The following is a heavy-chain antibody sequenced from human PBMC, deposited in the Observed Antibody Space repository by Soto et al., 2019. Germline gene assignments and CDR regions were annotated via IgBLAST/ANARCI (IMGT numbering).Heavy chain of an antibody. J-gene: IGHJ4*02. CDR1: GFTFSSYA. Sequence: PVGSLRLSCAASGFTFSSYAMHWVRQAPGKGLEWVAVISYDGSNKYYADSVKGRFTISRDNSKNTLYLQMNSLRAEDTAVYYCARGYYDFWSGPRSWGQGTLVTVSS. CDR3: ARGYYDFWSGPRS. CDR2: ISYDGSNK. D-gene: IGHD3-3*01. V-gene: IGHV3-30-3*01.